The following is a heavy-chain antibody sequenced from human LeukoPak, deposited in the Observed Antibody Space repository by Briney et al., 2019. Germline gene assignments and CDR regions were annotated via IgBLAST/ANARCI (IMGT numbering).Heavy chain of an antibody. Sequence: GGSLRLSCAGSGFTFSSYWMSWVRQAPGKGLEWVANIKQDGSEKYYVDSVKGRFTISRDNARNSLYLQMNSLRAEDTAVYYCVREARERGGFDYWGQGTLVTVSS. D-gene: IGHD5-24*01. CDR2: IKQDGSEK. CDR3: VREARERGGFDY. J-gene: IGHJ4*02. V-gene: IGHV3-7*01. CDR1: GFTFSSYW.